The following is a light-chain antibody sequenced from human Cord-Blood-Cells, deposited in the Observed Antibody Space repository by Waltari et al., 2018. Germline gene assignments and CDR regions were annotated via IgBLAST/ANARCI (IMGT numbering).Light chain of an antibody. CDR3: QQRSNWPPIT. V-gene: IGKV3-11*01. CDR1: QSVSSY. Sequence: EIVLIKSPATLSLAPGDGATRSCRASQSVSSYLARYQQKPGQAPRLLIYDASNRATGIPARFSGSGSGTDFTLTISSLEPEDFAVYYCQQRSNWPPITFGQGTRLEIK. CDR2: DAS. J-gene: IGKJ5*01.